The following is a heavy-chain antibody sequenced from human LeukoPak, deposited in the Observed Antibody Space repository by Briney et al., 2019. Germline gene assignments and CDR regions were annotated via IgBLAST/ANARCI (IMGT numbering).Heavy chain of an antibody. CDR2: ISGDGGSR. Sequence: GGPLRLSCAVSGFTFDDYAMHWVRQAPGKGLEWVSLISGDGGSRYYAGSVKGRFTVSRDNSKNSLYLQMNRLRTEDTAFYYCAKGADPLTWRMTTVAGTRFDFWGQGTLVTVSS. D-gene: IGHD6-19*01. CDR3: AKGADPLTWRMTTVAGTRFDF. V-gene: IGHV3-43*02. CDR1: GFTFDDYA. J-gene: IGHJ4*02.